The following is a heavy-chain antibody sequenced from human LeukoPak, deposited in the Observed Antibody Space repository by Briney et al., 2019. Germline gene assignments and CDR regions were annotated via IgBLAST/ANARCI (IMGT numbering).Heavy chain of an antibody. D-gene: IGHD5-12*01. CDR1: GFIFSNYE. J-gene: IGHJ4*02. CDR3: ARANSGYDSDYFEY. CDR2: ISGSSSYI. V-gene: IGHV3-21*01. Sequence: GGSLILSCAASGFIFSNYEMNWVRLAPGKGLEWVSSISGSSSYIYYADSVKGRFTISRDNAKNSLDLQMNSLRAEDTAVYYCARANSGYDSDYFEYWGQGTLVTVSS.